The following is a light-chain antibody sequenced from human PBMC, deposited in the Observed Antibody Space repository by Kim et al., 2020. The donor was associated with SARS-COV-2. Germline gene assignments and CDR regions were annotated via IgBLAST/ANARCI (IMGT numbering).Light chain of an antibody. CDR1: QSVSSN. CDR2: GAS. J-gene: IGKJ4*01. V-gene: IGKV3-15*01. Sequence: EIVMTQSPATLYVSPGERATLSCRASQSVSSNLAWYQQKPGQAPRLLIYGASTRATGIPARFSGSGSGTEFILTISSLQSEDFAVYYCQQYSSWPPLTFGGGTKVEIK. CDR3: QQYSSWPPLT.